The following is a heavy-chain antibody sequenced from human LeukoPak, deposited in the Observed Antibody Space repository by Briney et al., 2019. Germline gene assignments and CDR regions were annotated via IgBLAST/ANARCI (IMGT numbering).Heavy chain of an antibody. CDR1: GFTFSSYS. J-gene: IGHJ3*02. CDR3: AKLGAAAGKYGSAFDI. D-gene: IGHD6-13*01. CDR2: ISSSSSYI. V-gene: IGHV3-21*01. Sequence: GGSLRLSCAASGFTFSSYSMNWVRQAPGKGLEWVSSISSSSSYIYYADSVKGRFTISRDNAKNSLYLQMNSLRAEDTAVYYSAKLGAAAGKYGSAFDIWGQGTMVTVSS.